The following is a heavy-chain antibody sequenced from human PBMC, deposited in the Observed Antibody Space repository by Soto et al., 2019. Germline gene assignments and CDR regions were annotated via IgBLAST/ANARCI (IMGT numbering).Heavy chain of an antibody. CDR1: GFTFSSYA. J-gene: IGHJ6*02. CDR3: ASPGGYCSSTSCYGYYYYGMDV. D-gene: IGHD2-2*01. V-gene: IGHV3-23*01. CDR2: ISGSGGST. Sequence: PVGSLRLSCAASGFTFSSYAMSWVRQAPGKGLEWVSAISGSGGSTYYADSVKGRFTISRDNSKNTLYLQMNSLRAEDTAVYYCASPGGYCSSTSCYGYYYYGMDVWGQGTTVTVSS.